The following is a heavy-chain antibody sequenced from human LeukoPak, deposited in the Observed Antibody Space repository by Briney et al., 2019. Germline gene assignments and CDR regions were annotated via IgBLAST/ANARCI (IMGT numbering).Heavy chain of an antibody. CDR3: ASSRYDSSGYYGIIGY. CDR1: GFTFNNYI. J-gene: IGHJ4*02. CDR2: ISRSSNYK. Sequence: GGSLRLSCAASGFTFNNYIMNWVRQAPGKGLEWVSSISRSSNYKYYADSVKGRFTISRDNAKNSLYLQMNSLRAEDTALYYCASSRYDSSGYYGIIGYWGQGTLVTVSS. D-gene: IGHD3-22*01. V-gene: IGHV3-21*01.